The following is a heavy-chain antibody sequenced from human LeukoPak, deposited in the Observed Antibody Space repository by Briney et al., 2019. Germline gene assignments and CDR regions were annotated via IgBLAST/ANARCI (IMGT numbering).Heavy chain of an antibody. CDR1: GYSITNGYY. CDR2: IHHSGAT. V-gene: IGHV4-38-2*01. Sequence: SETLSLTCDVSGYSITNGYYWGWIRQPPGKGLQWIGSIHHSGATSYNPSLKTRVTTSVDTSKNQFSLRLSSVTAADTAVYYCARATSGYYLHWGQGTLVTVSS. D-gene: IGHD3-3*01. J-gene: IGHJ4*02. CDR3: ARATSGYYLH.